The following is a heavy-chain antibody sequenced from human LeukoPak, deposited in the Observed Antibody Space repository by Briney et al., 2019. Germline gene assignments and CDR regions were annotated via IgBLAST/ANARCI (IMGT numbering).Heavy chain of an antibody. CDR1: GYTLTELS. CDR2: FDPEDGET. V-gene: IGHV1-24*01. J-gene: IGHJ1*01. CDR3: ATQQLVRFVLRFQH. Sequence: GASEKVSCKVSGYTLTELSMHWVRQAPGKGLEWMGRFDPEDGETIYAQKFQGRVTMTEDTSTNTAYMELSSLRSEDTAVYYCATQQLVRFVLRFQHWGQGTLVTVSS. D-gene: IGHD6-13*01.